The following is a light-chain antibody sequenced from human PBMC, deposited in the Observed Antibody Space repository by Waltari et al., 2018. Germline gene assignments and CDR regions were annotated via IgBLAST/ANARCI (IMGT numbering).Light chain of an antibody. CDR3: QQSYTFPT. CDR1: QIIDNF. J-gene: IGKJ5*01. Sequence: DLRMTQSPSSLSASVGDRVPITFRTGQIIDNFLNWYQQKPGKAPKLLIYFTSNRQSGVPSRFSGNGSGTTFTLTITSLQPEDFAAYYCQQSYTFPTFGQGTRLEIK. V-gene: IGKV1-39*01. CDR2: FTS.